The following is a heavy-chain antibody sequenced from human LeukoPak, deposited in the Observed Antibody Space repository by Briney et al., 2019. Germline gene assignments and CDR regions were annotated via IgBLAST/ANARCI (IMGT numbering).Heavy chain of an antibody. CDR3: ARAVGAYSGSYSDC. Sequence: PSETLSLTCTVSGGSISSGGYYWSCIRQPPGKGLEWIGYIYHSGSTYYNPSLKSRVTISVDRSKNQFSLKLSSVTAADTAVYYCARAVGAYSGSYSDCWGQGTLVTVSS. V-gene: IGHV4-30-2*01. CDR1: GGSISSGGYY. J-gene: IGHJ4*02. D-gene: IGHD1-26*01. CDR2: IYHSGST.